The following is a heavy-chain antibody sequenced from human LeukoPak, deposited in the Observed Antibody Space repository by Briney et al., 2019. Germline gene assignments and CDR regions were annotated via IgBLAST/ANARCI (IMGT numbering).Heavy chain of an antibody. Sequence: GGSLRLSCAASGFTFSTYAMSWVRQTPGKGLEWVSAFSSSGGGTFYTDSVKGRFTISRDDSKDTLYLQVNSLRAEDTALYYCARGVAPIFWFFDLWGRGTLVTVSS. J-gene: IGHJ2*01. CDR3: ARGVAPIFWFFDL. CDR2: FSSSGGGT. CDR1: GFTFSTYA. D-gene: IGHD5-12*01. V-gene: IGHV3-23*01.